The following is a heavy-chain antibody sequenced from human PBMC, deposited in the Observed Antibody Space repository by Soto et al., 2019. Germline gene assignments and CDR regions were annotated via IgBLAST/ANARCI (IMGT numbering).Heavy chain of an antibody. D-gene: IGHD1-7*01. CDR2: IIPIFGTA. CDR1: GGTFSSYA. J-gene: IGHJ6*02. Sequence: SVKVSCKASGGTFSSYAISWVRQAPGQGLEWMGGIIPIFGTANYAQKFQGRVTITADESTSTAYMELSSLRSEDTAVYYCAGPPELTRIYYYYGMDVWGQRTTVTVSS. CDR3: AGPPELTRIYYYYGMDV. V-gene: IGHV1-69*13.